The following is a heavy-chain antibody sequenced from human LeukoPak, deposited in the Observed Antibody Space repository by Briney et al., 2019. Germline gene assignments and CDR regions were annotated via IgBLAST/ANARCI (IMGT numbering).Heavy chain of an antibody. CDR3: NTERRASGGYNWFDP. Sequence: PGGSLRLSCAASGFTFSNAWMSWVRQAPGKGLEWVGRIKSKTDGGTTDYAAPVKGRFTISRDDSENTLYLQMNSLKTEDTAVYYCNTERRASGGYNWFDPWGQGPLVIVSS. CDR2: IKSKTDGGTT. J-gene: IGHJ5*02. D-gene: IGHD6-19*01. CDR1: GFTFSNAW. V-gene: IGHV3-15*01.